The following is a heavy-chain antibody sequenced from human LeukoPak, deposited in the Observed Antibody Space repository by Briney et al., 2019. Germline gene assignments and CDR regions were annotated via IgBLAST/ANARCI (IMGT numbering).Heavy chain of an antibody. CDR1: GFTFSSYS. CDR3: AVDMTTVTNYYYYGMDV. V-gene: IGHV3-48*01. J-gene: IGHJ6*02. CDR2: ISSSSSTI. D-gene: IGHD4-11*01. Sequence: PGGSLRLSCAASGFTFSSYSMNWVRQALGKGLEWVSYISSSSSTIYYADSVKGRFTISRDNAKNSLYLQMNSLRAEDTAVYYCAVDMTTVTNYYYYGMDVWGQGTTVTVSS.